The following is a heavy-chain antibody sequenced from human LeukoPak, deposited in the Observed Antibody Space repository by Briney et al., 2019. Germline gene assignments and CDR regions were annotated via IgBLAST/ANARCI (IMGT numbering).Heavy chain of an antibody. D-gene: IGHD6-6*01. J-gene: IGHJ4*02. V-gene: IGHV3-66*02. CDR3: AKDSSSEFDY. CDR1: GFTVSSNY. CDR2: IYSGGST. Sequence: GGSLRLSCAASGFTVSSNYMSWVRQAPGKGLEWVSVIYSGGSTYYADSVKGRITISRDNSKNTLYLQMNSLRAEDTAVYYCAKDSSSEFDYWGQGTLVTVSS.